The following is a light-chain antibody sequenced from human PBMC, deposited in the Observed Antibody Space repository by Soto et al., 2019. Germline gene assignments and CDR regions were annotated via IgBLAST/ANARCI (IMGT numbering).Light chain of an antibody. CDR2: KAS. CDR1: QTISSW. V-gene: IGKV1-5*03. J-gene: IGKJ4*01. Sequence: DIQMTQSPSTLSASVGDRVTITCRASQTISSWLAWYQQKPGKAPKLLIYKASTLKSGVPSRFSGSGSGTEFTLTISSLQSEDFAVYYCQQYNNWPPLTFGGGTKVDI. CDR3: QQYNNWPPLT.